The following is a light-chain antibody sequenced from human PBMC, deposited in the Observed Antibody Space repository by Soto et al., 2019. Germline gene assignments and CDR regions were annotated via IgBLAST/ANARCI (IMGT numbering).Light chain of an antibody. CDR3: QQSHSFPPLT. CDR2: AAS. Sequence: DIQMTQSSSSLSASVGDRVTITCRASQTISFYLNWYQHKPGKAPKLLIYAASSLQSGVPSRFSGSGSGTDFSLTISSLQPEDFATYYCQQSHSFPPLTFGGGTKVEI. CDR1: QTISFY. V-gene: IGKV1-39*01. J-gene: IGKJ4*01.